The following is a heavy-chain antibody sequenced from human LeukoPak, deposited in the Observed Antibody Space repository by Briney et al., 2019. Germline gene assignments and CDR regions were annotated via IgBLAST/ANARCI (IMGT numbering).Heavy chain of an antibody. CDR1: GYSFTSYW. Sequence: GESLKISCKGSGYSFTSYWIGWVRQMPGKGLEWMGIIYPGDSDTRHSPSFQGQVTISADKSISTAYLQWSSLKASDTAMYYCARPGRVATEGPDYWGQGTLVTVSS. D-gene: IGHD5-12*01. CDR2: IYPGDSDT. CDR3: ARPGRVATEGPDY. J-gene: IGHJ4*02. V-gene: IGHV5-51*01.